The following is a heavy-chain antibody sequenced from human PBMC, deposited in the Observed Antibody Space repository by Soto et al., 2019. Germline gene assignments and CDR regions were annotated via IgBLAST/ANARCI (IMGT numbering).Heavy chain of an antibody. CDR1: GGSISSGDYY. Sequence: PSETLSLTCTVSGGSISSGDYYWSWIRQPPGKGLEWIGYIYYSGSTYYNPSLESRVTISVDTSKNQFSLKLSSVTAADTAVYYCARVGTYYDFWSGYPSPNWFDPWGQGTLVTVSS. V-gene: IGHV4-30-4*01. CDR3: ARVGTYYDFWSGYPSPNWFDP. CDR2: IYYSGST. D-gene: IGHD3-3*01. J-gene: IGHJ5*02.